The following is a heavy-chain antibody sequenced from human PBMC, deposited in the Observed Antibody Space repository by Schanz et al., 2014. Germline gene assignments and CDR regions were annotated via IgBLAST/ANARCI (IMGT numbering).Heavy chain of an antibody. CDR1: GFTFSSHW. D-gene: IGHD4-17*01. J-gene: IGHJ3*02. V-gene: IGHV3-74*02. CDR3: ARKMKLGVYGGKGHDSLDI. Sequence: EVQLLESGGGLVQPGGSLRLSCAASGFTFSSHWMHWVRRDPGKGLVWVARINSVGSNTDYADSVTGRFTISRDNAKNTLYLQMNTLRAEDTAVYYCARKMKLGVYGGKGHDSLDIWGQGTMVTVSS. CDR2: INSVGSNT.